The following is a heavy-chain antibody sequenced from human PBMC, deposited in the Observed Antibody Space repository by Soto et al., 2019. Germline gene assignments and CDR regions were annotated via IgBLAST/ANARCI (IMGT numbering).Heavy chain of an antibody. CDR2: IYYTRTT. Sequence: QVPLQESGPGLVKPSETLAVTCTVSGSPISDNYWSWFRQAPGEGLEWVGYIYYTRTTTYHPSLKSRVTISLDTSKSQFSLILRSVTAADTAVYYCARLGDYYLAFDYWGHGTLVTVSS. J-gene: IGHJ4*01. V-gene: IGHV4-59*08. D-gene: IGHD3-22*01. CDR1: GSPISDNY. CDR3: ARLGDYYLAFDY.